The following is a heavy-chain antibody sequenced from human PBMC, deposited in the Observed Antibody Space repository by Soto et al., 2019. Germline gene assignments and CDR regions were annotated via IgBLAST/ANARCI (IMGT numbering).Heavy chain of an antibody. Sequence: QVQLVESGGGVVQPGRSLRLSCAASGFTFSSYGMHWVRQAPGKGLEWVAVIWHDGSNKYYADSVKGRFTISRDNSKNTLYLQMNSLRAEDTAVYYCARETTIFGVVIYAFDIWGQGTMVTVSS. CDR2: IWHDGSNK. V-gene: IGHV3-33*01. J-gene: IGHJ3*02. CDR3: ARETTIFGVVIYAFDI. D-gene: IGHD3-3*01. CDR1: GFTFSSYG.